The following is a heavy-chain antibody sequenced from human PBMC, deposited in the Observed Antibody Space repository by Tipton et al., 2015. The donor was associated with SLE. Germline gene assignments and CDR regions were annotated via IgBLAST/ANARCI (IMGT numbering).Heavy chain of an antibody. D-gene: IGHD6-19*01. V-gene: IGHV3-30*04. CDR2: ISYDGSNK. CDR1: GFTFSSYV. CDR3: ARDQEAIIAVGDDAFDI. Sequence: SLRLSCAASGFTFSSYVMHWVRQAPGKGLEWVAAISYDGSNKNYADSGRGRFTISRDNSKNTLYLQMNSLRVEDTAVYYCARDQEAIIAVGDDAFDIWGQGTMVIVSS. J-gene: IGHJ3*02.